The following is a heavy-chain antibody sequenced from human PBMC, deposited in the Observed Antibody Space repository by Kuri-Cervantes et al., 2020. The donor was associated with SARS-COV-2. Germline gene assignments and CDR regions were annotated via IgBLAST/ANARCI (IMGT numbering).Heavy chain of an antibody. CDR2: IYYSGST. V-gene: IGHV4-39*02. J-gene: IGHJ4*02. D-gene: IGHD6-13*01. CDR3: AREPRGAAIDY. CDR1: GGSISSSSYY. Sequence: SETLSLTCTVSGGSISSSSYYWGWIRQPPGKGLEWIGSIYYSGSTYYNPSLKSRVTISVDTSKNQFSLKLSSVTAADTAVYYCAREPRGAAIDYWGQGTLVTVSS.